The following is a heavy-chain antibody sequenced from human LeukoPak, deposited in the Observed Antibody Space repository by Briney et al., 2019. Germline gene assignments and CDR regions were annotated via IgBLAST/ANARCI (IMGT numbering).Heavy chain of an antibody. V-gene: IGHV4-59*01. D-gene: IGHD2-15*01. J-gene: IGHJ3*02. CDR1: GGSISSYY. Sequence: PSETLSLTCTVSGGSISSYYWSWIRQPPGRGLEWIGYIYYSGSTNYNPSLKSRVTISVDTSKNQFSLKLSSVTAADTAVYYCAGDLYCSGGSCFSDAFDIWGQGTMVTVSS. CDR2: IYYSGST. CDR3: AGDLYCSGGSCFSDAFDI.